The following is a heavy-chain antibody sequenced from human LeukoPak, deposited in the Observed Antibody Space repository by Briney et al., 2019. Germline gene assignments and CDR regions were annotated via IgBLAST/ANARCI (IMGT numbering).Heavy chain of an antibody. Sequence: PSETLSLTCTVSGGSISSYYWSWIRQPAGKGLEWIGRIYTSGSTNYKPSLKSRVTMSVDTSKNQFSLKLSSETAADTAVYYCARLGYSSGYFDYWGQGTLVTVSS. CDR3: ARLGYSSGYFDY. CDR2: IYTSGST. J-gene: IGHJ4*02. D-gene: IGHD5-18*01. CDR1: GGSISSYY. V-gene: IGHV4-4*07.